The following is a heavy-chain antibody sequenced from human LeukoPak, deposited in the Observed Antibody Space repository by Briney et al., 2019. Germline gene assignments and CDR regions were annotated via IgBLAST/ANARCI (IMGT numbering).Heavy chain of an antibody. Sequence: GGSLRLSCAASGFTVSSNYMSWVRQAPGKGLEWVSVIYSGGKTYYADSVKGRFTISRDNSKNTLYLQVNSLRAEDTAVYYCARGGDSSGYYRRDWFDPWGQGTLVTVSS. CDR1: GFTVSSNY. CDR3: ARGGDSSGYYRRDWFDP. V-gene: IGHV3-66*01. D-gene: IGHD3-22*01. CDR2: IYSGGKT. J-gene: IGHJ5*02.